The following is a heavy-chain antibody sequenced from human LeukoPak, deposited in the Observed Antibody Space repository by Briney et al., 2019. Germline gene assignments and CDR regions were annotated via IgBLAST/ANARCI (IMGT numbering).Heavy chain of an antibody. CDR2: INPNNGGR. CDR1: GYTFTGYY. D-gene: IGHD3-10*01. Sequence: ASVKVTCKASGYTFTGYYMHWVRQAPGQGLELMGWINPNNGGRKYAQKFQGRVTMTRDTYISTAYMELSRLRFDDTAVYYCARVVGGNYYGSETDDYWGQGTLVGVSS. V-gene: IGHV1-2*02. CDR3: ARVVGGNYYGSETDDY. J-gene: IGHJ4*02.